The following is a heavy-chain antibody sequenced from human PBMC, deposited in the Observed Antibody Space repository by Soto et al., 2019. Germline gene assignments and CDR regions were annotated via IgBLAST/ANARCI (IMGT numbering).Heavy chain of an antibody. CDR2: ISGSGGKI. V-gene: IGHV3-23*01. D-gene: IGHD5-12*01. Sequence: EAQLLESGGGLVQPGGSLRVSCAASGFSFDTYAMSWVRQAPGKGLEWVSTISGSGGKIYYAASVKGRFTTSRDNSKNNLYIQMTSLRAEDTSLYYCAKLGMTTINRDYWGQGTQVTVSS. CDR3: AKLGMTTINRDY. J-gene: IGHJ4*02. CDR1: GFSFDTYA.